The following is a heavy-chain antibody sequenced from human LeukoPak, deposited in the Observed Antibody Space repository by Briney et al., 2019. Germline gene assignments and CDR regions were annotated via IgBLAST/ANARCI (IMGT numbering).Heavy chain of an antibody. CDR1: GGSISSYY. Sequence: SETLSLTCTVSGGSISSYYWSWIRQPPGKGLEWIGYIYYSGSTNYNPSLKSRATISVDTSKNQFSLKLSSVTAADTAVYYCAREGGHSGFFDYWGQGTLVTVSS. V-gene: IGHV4-59*01. CDR3: AREGGHSGFFDY. J-gene: IGHJ4*02. D-gene: IGHD5-12*01. CDR2: IYYSGST.